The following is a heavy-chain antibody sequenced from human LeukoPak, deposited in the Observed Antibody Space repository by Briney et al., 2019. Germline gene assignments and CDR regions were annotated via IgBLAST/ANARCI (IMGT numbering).Heavy chain of an antibody. V-gene: IGHV3-74*01. CDR2: ICPDGTVT. Sequence: GGPLRLSCAASGFTFSTYCMHWVRQAPGKGPMWVSRICPDGTVTNYADSVKARFIISRDNARNTVYLQMNSLRVEDTAVYYCVRDFRSADYWGQGTLVTVSS. CDR3: VRDFRSADY. J-gene: IGHJ4*02. CDR1: GFTFSTYC.